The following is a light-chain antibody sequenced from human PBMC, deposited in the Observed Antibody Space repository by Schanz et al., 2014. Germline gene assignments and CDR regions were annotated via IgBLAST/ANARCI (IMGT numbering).Light chain of an antibody. Sequence: QSALTQPASVSGSPGQSITISCTGTRSDVGGYNYVSWYQHHPGKAPKLMIYEVSKRPSGVPDRFSGSKSGNTASLTVSGLQAEDEADYYCSSYAGNNDFGVFGGGTKLTVL. CDR3: SSYAGNNDFGV. J-gene: IGLJ2*01. V-gene: IGLV2-8*01. CDR1: RSDVGGYNY. CDR2: EVS.